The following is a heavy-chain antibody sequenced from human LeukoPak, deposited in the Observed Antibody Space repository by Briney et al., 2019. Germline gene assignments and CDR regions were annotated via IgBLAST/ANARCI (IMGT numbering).Heavy chain of an antibody. D-gene: IGHD3-22*01. J-gene: IGHJ4*02. V-gene: IGHV3-43D*03. Sequence: GGSLRLSCAASGFTFDDYAMHWVRQAPGKGLEWVSLINWDGGRTYYADSVKGRYIISRDNSKNSLYLQMNSLRAEDTALYYCEVVSNVGFDYWGQGTLVTVSS. CDR2: INWDGGRT. CDR3: EVVSNVGFDY. CDR1: GFTFDDYA.